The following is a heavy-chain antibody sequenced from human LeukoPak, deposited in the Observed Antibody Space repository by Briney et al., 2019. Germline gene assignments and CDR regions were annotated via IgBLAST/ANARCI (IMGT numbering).Heavy chain of an antibody. V-gene: IGHV1-69*13. D-gene: IGHD2-2*01. Sequence: GASVKVSCKASGGTFSSYAISWVRQAPGQGLEWMGGIIPIFGTANYAQKFQGRVTITADESTSTAYMELSSLRSEDTAVYYCAYCSSTSYYGGGIDYWGQGTLVTVSS. CDR1: GGTFSSYA. CDR3: AYCSSTSYYGGGIDY. CDR2: IIPIFGTA. J-gene: IGHJ4*02.